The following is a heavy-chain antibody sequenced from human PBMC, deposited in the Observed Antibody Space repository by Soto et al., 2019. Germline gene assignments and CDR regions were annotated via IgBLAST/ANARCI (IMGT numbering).Heavy chain of an antibody. Sequence: SETLSLTCTVSGGSISSGCYYWSWIRQHPGKGLEWIGYIYYSGSTYYNPSLKSRVTISVDTSKHQFSLKLSSVTAADTAVYYCARHTAMVYFDYWGQGTLVTVSS. CDR1: GGSISSGCYY. V-gene: IGHV4-31*03. J-gene: IGHJ4*02. CDR2: IYYSGST. D-gene: IGHD5-18*01. CDR3: ARHTAMVYFDY.